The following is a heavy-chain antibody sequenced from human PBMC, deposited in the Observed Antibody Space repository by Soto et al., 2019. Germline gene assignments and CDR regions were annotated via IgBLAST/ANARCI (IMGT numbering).Heavy chain of an antibody. CDR3: SRVGDIVVVVAANDYYYYGMDV. D-gene: IGHD2-15*01. CDR2: IITIFGTA. CDR1: GGTSSSYA. Sequence: SVKVSCKASGGTSSSYAISWVRQAPGQGLEWMGGIITIFGTANYAQKFQGRVTITADKSTSTAYMELSSLRSEDTAGYYCSRVGDIVVVVAANDYYYYGMDVWGQGTTVTVSS. J-gene: IGHJ6*02. V-gene: IGHV1-69*06.